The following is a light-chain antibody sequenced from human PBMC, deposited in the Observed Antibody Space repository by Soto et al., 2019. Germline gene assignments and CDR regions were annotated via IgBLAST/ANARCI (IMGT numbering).Light chain of an antibody. J-gene: IGLJ2*01. CDR2: DNS. CDR3: QSFDTSTVV. V-gene: IGLV6-57*04. CDR1: SGSIASEH. Sequence: NFMLTQSLSVSESPGKTVTISCTRSSGSIASEHVQWYQQRPGSAPTTVIYDNSQRPSGVPDRFSGSIDSSSNSASLTISGLKTEDEADYYRQSFDTSTVVFGGGTQLTVL.